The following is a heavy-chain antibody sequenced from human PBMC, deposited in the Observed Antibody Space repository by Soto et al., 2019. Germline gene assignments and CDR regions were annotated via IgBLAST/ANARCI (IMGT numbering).Heavy chain of an antibody. J-gene: IGHJ4*02. CDR1: GGSISSSHW. D-gene: IGHD3-16*01. CDR2: IYHSGST. Sequence: QVQLQESGPGLVKPSGTLSLSCAVSGGSISSSHWWTWVRQPPGKGLEWIGEIYHSGSTNYNPSLKGRVTISVDPSRNQCSLNLSSVPAADTAVFYCAGSGGGEDYWGQGIRVTVSS. CDR3: AGSGGGEDY. V-gene: IGHV4-4*02.